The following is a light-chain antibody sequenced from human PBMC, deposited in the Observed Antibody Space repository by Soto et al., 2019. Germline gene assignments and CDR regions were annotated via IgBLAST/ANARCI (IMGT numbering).Light chain of an antibody. CDR1: SSDVGSHNL. CDR3: CSYGGSRAV. CDR2: EVS. V-gene: IGLV2-23*02. J-gene: IGLJ7*01. Sequence: QSALTQPASVSGSPGQSITISCTGTSSDVGSHNLVSWYQQHPGQAPKLMIYEVSKRPLGVSARFSASKSGNTASLTISGLQDEDAADYCCCSYGGSRAVFGGGTQLTVL.